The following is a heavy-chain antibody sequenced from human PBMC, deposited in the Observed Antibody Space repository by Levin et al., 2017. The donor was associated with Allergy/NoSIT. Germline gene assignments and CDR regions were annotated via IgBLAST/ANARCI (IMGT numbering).Heavy chain of an antibody. Sequence: SETLSLTCAVYGGSFSGYYWSWIRQPPGKGLEWIGEINHSGSTNYNPSLKSRVTISVDTSKNQFSLKLSSVTAADTAVYYCARGVAAAPYGYWGQGTLVTVSS. CDR1: GGSFSGYY. CDR2: INHSGST. J-gene: IGHJ4*02. D-gene: IGHD6-13*01. CDR3: ARGVAAAPYGY. V-gene: IGHV4-34*01.